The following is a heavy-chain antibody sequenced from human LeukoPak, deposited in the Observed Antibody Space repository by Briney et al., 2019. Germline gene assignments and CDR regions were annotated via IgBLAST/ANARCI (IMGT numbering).Heavy chain of an antibody. CDR1: GFTFSSYG. V-gene: IGHV3-23*01. CDR2: ISPGGPT. J-gene: IGHJ4*02. Sequence: QPGGTLRLSCAASGFTFSSYGMNWVRQAPGKGLEWVSGISPGGPTYYADSVKGRFSISRDDSKNTLYLQMKNLKAEDTAVYYCAKDGAWLRFDDWGQGILVSVSS. D-gene: IGHD5-12*01. CDR3: AKDGAWLRFDD.